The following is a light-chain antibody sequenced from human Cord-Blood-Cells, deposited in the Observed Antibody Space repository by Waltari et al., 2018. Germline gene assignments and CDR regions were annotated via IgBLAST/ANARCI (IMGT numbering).Light chain of an antibody. CDR2: DAS. J-gene: IGKJ1*01. Sequence: EIVLTQSPATLSLSPGERATLSFRASQSVSRLLIYDASNRATGIPARFSGSGSGTDFTLTISSLEPEDFAVYYCQQRSNWLWTFGQGTKVEIK. CDR3: QQRSNWLWT. CDR1: QSVS. V-gene: IGKV3-11*01.